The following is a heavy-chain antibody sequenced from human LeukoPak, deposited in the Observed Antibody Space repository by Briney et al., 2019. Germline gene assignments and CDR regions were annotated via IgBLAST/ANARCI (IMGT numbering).Heavy chain of an antibody. CDR1: GYTFTFYD. CDR2: MNPHSGNT. J-gene: IGHJ3*02. Sequence: ASVKVSCKASGYTFTFYDIQWVRQAAGQGLEWMGWMNPHSGNTGYAQKFLGRTTLTSNTYTTMAYMELTSQKSEDTAVYYCARGRRDAFDIWGQGTTVTVS. V-gene: IGHV1-8*03. CDR3: ARGRRDAFDI.